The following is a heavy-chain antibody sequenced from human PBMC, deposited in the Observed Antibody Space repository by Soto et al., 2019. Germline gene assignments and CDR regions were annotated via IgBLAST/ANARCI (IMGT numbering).Heavy chain of an antibody. Sequence: LRLSCAASGFNFDNSYMSWVRQAPGKGLEWVAILYSGGKSYYAESVRGRFTISRDISRNTLDLQMNRLTADDTAVYYCSKNNVAPAFVGFEYWGQGTLVTVSS. CDR2: LYSGGKS. CDR3: SKNNVAPAFVGFEY. V-gene: IGHV3-53*01. CDR1: GFNFDNSY. D-gene: IGHD2-2*01. J-gene: IGHJ4*02.